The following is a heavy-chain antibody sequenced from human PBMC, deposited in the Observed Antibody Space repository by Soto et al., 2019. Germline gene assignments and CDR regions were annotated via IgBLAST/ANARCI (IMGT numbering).Heavy chain of an antibody. Sequence: GGSLRLSCAASGFTFSSYGMHWVRQAPGKGLEWVAVISYDGSNKYYADSVKGRFTISRDNSKNTLYLQMNSLRAEDTAVYYCENDLIAAKSSSGWPYYYYYGMDVWGQGTTVTVSS. CDR3: ENDLIAAKSSSGWPYYYYYGMDV. D-gene: IGHD6-19*01. J-gene: IGHJ6*02. CDR1: GFTFSSYG. CDR2: ISYDGSNK. V-gene: IGHV3-30*18.